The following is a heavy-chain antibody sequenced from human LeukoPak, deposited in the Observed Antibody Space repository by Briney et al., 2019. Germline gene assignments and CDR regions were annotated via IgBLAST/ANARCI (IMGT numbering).Heavy chain of an antibody. J-gene: IGHJ5*02. D-gene: IGHD2-21*01. Sequence: PGGSLRLSCAASGFTFSTYSMNWVRQAPGKGLEWVSYISSSSSTIYYADSVKGRFTISRDNAKNSLYLQMNSLRAEDTAVYYCARGVLRVLLKNWFDPWGQGTLVTVSS. CDR3: ARGVLRVLLKNWFDP. V-gene: IGHV3-48*01. CDR1: GFTFSTYS. CDR2: ISSSSSTI.